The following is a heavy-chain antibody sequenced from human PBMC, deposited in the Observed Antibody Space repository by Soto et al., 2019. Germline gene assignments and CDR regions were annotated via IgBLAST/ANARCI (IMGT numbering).Heavy chain of an antibody. D-gene: IGHD6-13*01. CDR2: FDPEDGET. CDR1: GYTLTELS. V-gene: IGHV1-24*01. CDR3: ATKGRWYVGYYYYGMDV. J-gene: IGHJ6*02. Sequence: QVQLVQSGAEVKKPGASVKVSCKVSGYTLTELSMHWVRQAPGKGLEWMGGFDPEDGETINAQKVQGRVTMTEDTSTDTAYMELSSLRSEDTAVYYCATKGRWYVGYYYYGMDVWGQGPTVTVSS.